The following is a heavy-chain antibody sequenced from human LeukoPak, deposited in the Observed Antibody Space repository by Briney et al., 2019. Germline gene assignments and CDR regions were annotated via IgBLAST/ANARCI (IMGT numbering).Heavy chain of an antibody. J-gene: IGHJ4*02. CDR3: ARDSHPHVTTVTRFGFDY. CDR2: IDPNSGGT. CDR1: GYTFTGYY. Sequence: GASVKVSCKASGYTFTGYYMHWVRRAPGQGLEWMGWIDPNSGGTNHAQKFQGRVTMTRDTSISTAYMDLSRLRSDDTAVYYCARDSHPHVTTVTRFGFDYWGQGTLVTVSS. D-gene: IGHD4-17*01. V-gene: IGHV1-2*02.